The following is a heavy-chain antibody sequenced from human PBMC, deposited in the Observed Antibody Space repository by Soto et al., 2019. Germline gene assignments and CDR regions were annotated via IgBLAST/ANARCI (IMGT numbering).Heavy chain of an antibody. V-gene: IGHV3-21*01. CDR1: GFTFRSYS. CDR2: IRSSSSYI. Sequence: EVQLVESGGGLVKPGGSLRLSCAASGFTFRSYSMKWVRQAPGKGLEWVSSIRSSSSYIYYADSVKGRFTISRDNAKNSLYLQMNSLRAEDTAVYYCARDLGTAFDPWGQGTLVTVSS. D-gene: IGHD1-1*01. J-gene: IGHJ5*02. CDR3: ARDLGTAFDP.